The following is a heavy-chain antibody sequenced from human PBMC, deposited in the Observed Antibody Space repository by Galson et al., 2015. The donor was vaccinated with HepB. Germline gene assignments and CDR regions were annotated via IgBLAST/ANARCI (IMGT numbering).Heavy chain of an antibody. Sequence: SLRLSCAASGFTFSNYAMTWVRQAPGKGLEWVSAISGSGDSTYYADSVRGRSTISRDNSKNTLYLQMNSLRAEDTALYYCAKALYSTTYSFDYWGQGTLVTVSS. J-gene: IGHJ4*02. CDR2: ISGSGDST. CDR1: GFTFSNYA. D-gene: IGHD4-11*01. CDR3: AKALYSTTYSFDY. V-gene: IGHV3-23*01.